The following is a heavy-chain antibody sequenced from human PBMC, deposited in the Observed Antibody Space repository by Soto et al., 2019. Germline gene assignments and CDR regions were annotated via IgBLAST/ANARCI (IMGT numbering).Heavy chain of an antibody. CDR2: ISGSGDRT. V-gene: IGHV3-23*01. CDR3: EKGNPYVNSSWYEGV. D-gene: IGHD6-13*01. CDR1: GFTFSNYA. J-gene: IGHJ4*02. Sequence: GGSLRLSCVASGFTFSNYAMNWVRQAPGRGLEWVSTISGSGDRTYNADSVKGRFTISRDNSKNTLYLQMNSLRAEDTGHYHCEKGNPYVNSSWYEGVWGQGTQVTVSS.